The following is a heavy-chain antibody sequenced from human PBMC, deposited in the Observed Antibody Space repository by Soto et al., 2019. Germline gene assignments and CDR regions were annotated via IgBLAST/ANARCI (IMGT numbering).Heavy chain of an antibody. Sequence: QITLKESGPTLVKPTQTLTLTCTFSGFSLSTSGVGVGWLRQPPGKALEWLALIYWDDDKRYSPSLKSRLTIAKDTSKNQVVLTRTNMDPVDTATYYCAHSGGSNWYLVYWGQGTLVTVSS. CDR3: AHSGGSNWYLVY. D-gene: IGHD6-13*01. V-gene: IGHV2-5*02. CDR2: IYWDDDK. J-gene: IGHJ4*02. CDR1: GFSLSTSGVG.